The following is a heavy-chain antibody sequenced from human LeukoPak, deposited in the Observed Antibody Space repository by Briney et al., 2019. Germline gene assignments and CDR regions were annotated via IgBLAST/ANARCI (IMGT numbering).Heavy chain of an antibody. Sequence: GGSLRLSCAVSEFTFSHFAMHWVCQAPGKGLEWVAVVSSHGNDGYYADSVKGRFTISRDNSKNTLYLQIDSLRAEDTAIYYCTRDAYNFNGFDYWGQGTLVTVSS. J-gene: IGHJ4*02. CDR2: VSSHGNDG. CDR3: TRDAYNFNGFDY. V-gene: IGHV3-30*01. CDR1: EFTFSHFA. D-gene: IGHD5-24*01.